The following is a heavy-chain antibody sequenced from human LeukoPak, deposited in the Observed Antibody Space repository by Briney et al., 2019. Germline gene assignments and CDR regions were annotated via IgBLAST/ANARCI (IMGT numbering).Heavy chain of an antibody. CDR3: ARVKVGTTNRFDY. CDR1: GFTFSDYY. J-gene: IGHJ4*01. D-gene: IGHD1-26*01. V-gene: IGHV3-11*05. CDR2: ISSSSDYT. Sequence: GGSLRLSCAASGFTFSDYYMTWIRQAPGKGLECVSYISSSSDYTNYPGSVKGRFTISRDNAKNSLYLQMNSLRAEDTAVYYCARVKVGTTNRFDYWGQGTLVTVSS.